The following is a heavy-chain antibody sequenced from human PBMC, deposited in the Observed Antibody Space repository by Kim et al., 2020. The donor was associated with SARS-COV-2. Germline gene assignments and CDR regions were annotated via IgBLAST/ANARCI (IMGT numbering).Heavy chain of an antibody. D-gene: IGHD6-13*01. J-gene: IGHJ4*02. Sequence: SETLSLTCTVSGYSISSGYYWGWIRQPPGKGLEWIGSIYHSGSTYYNPSLKSRVTISVDTSKNQFSLKLSSVTAADTAVYYCARDLTPGIAAAGTGDWGQGTLVTVSS. CDR1: GYSISSGYY. CDR2: IYHSGST. V-gene: IGHV4-38-2*02. CDR3: ARDLTPGIAAAGTGD.